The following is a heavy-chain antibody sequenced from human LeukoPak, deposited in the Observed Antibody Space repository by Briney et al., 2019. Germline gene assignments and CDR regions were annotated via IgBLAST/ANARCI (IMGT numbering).Heavy chain of an antibody. D-gene: IGHD6-13*01. CDR2: IIPIFGTA. J-gene: IGHJ4*02. CDR3: ASGGSRGENYFDY. CDR1: GDTFSSYA. V-gene: IGHV1-69*05. Sequence: SVKVSCKASGDTFSSYAISWVRQAPGQGLEWMGRIIPIFGTANYAQKFQGRVTITTDESTSTAYMELSSLRSEDTAVYYCASGGSRGENYFDYWGQGTLVTASS.